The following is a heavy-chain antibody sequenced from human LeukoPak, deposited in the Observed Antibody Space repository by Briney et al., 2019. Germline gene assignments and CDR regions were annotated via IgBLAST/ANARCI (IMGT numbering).Heavy chain of an antibody. J-gene: IGHJ4*02. CDR2: VNAGNGNT. Sequence: GASVKVSCKASGYTFTGYYMHWVRQAPGQRPEWMGWVNAGNGNTKYSEKFQGRVTITGDTSASTAYMELNSLTSEDTAVYYCARDEGGRGGSYFYYWGQGTLVTVSS. D-gene: IGHD1-26*01. CDR1: GYTFTGYY. CDR3: ARDEGGRGGSYFYY. V-gene: IGHV1-3*01.